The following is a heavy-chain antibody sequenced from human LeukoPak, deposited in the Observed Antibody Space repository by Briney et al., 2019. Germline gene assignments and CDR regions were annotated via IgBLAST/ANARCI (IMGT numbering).Heavy chain of an antibody. CDR3: AKGLTGAVAGHSDY. CDR2: IQFDGSKI. J-gene: IGHJ4*02. Sequence: GGSLRLSCVASGFTFNTHGMHWVRQAPGKGLEWVAFIQFDGSKIDYADSVKGRFTISRDNAKNSLYLQMNSLRAEDMALYYCAKGLTGAVAGHSDYWGQGTLVTVSS. D-gene: IGHD6-19*01. CDR1: GFTFNTHG. V-gene: IGHV3-30*02.